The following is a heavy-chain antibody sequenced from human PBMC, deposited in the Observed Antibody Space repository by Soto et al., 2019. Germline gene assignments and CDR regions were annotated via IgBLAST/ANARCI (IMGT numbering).Heavy chain of an antibody. V-gene: IGHV4-39*01. CDR2: IYYSGST. Sequence: SETLSLTCTVSGGSISSSSYYWGWIRQPPGKGLEWIGSIYYSGSTYYNPSLKSRVTISVDTSKNQFSLKLSSVTAADTAVYYCARRRTGIAARPHTIWFDPWGQGTLVTVSS. CDR1: GGSISSSSYY. CDR3: ARRRTGIAARPHTIWFDP. D-gene: IGHD6-6*01. J-gene: IGHJ5*02.